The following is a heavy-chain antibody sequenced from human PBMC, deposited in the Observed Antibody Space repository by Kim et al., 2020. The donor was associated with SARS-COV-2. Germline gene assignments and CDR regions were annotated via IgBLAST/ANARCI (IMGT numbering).Heavy chain of an antibody. D-gene: IGHD7-27*01. CDR1: GFTFSRYW. Sequence: GGSLRLSCAASGFTFSRYWMTWVRQAPGKGLEWVANIKEDGSEKHYGDYVKGRFSISRDNAKNSLYLQMSSLRVEDTAVYYCSKEHWGPEYWGQGTLVTVSS. V-gene: IGHV3-7*01. CDR2: IKEDGSEK. J-gene: IGHJ4*02. CDR3: SKEHWGPEY.